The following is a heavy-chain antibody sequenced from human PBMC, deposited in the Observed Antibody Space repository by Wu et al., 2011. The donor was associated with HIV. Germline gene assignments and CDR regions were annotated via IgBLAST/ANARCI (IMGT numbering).Heavy chain of an antibody. D-gene: IGHD2-2*01. V-gene: IGHV1-69*05. J-gene: IGHJ6*02. CDR3: ARDTQGDIVDVPAAKGTYFYGMDV. Sequence: QVQLVQTGAEVKKSGSSLRVSCKASGGVFSKFGINWVRQAPGQGLEWMGGVIPVFDTPIYAQKFQDRLTISTDESRNTVYMELRRLTFQDTAIYYCARDTQGDIVDVPAAKGTYFYGMDVWGQGTTVTVSS. CDR1: GGVFSKFG. CDR2: VIPVFDTP.